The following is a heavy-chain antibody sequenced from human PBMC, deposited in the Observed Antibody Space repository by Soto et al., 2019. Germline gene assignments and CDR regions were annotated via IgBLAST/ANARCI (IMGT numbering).Heavy chain of an antibody. J-gene: IGHJ6*03. Sequence: EVQLVESGGGSVQPGESLRLSCAASGFPFSSYWIHWVRQAPGKGLMWVSRIKYDGTITNYADSLKGRLTISRDNAKNTLYLQMNSLRVEDTAVYHCAGGAKGGYYVDVWGKGTTVTVSS. V-gene: IGHV3-74*01. D-gene: IGHD6-13*01. CDR3: AGGAKGGYYVDV. CDR2: IKYDGTIT. CDR1: GFPFSSYW.